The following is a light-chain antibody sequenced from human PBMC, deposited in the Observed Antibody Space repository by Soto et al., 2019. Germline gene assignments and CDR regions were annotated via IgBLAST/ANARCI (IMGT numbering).Light chain of an antibody. J-gene: IGKJ1*01. Sequence: DIVMTQTPLSLSVTPGQPASISCKSSQSLLYSDGKTYLSWYLQKPGQPPQLLIYEVSNRFSGVXDXXGGSGSGADFTLRIRRGDGEDVGVYYCMQTVQLPGTFGQGTKVEIK. V-gene: IGKV2D-29*01. CDR3: MQTVQLPGT. CDR1: QSLLYSDGKTY. CDR2: EVS.